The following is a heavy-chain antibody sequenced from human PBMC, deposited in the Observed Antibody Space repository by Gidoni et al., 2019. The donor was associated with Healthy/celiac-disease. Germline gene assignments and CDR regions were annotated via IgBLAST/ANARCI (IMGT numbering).Heavy chain of an antibody. J-gene: IGHJ4*02. Sequence: QVQLQQWGAGLLKPSETLSLTCAVYGGSFSGYYWSWIRQPPGKGLEWIGEINHSGSTNYNPSLKSRVTISVDTSKNQFSLKLSSVTAADTAVYYCASVDTAMDKNFDYWGQGTLVTVSS. CDR1: GGSFSGYY. CDR2: INHSGST. D-gene: IGHD5-18*01. V-gene: IGHV4-34*01. CDR3: ASVDTAMDKNFDY.